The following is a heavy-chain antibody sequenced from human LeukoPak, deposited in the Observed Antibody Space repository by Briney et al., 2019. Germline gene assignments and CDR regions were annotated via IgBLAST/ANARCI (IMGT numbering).Heavy chain of an antibody. CDR3: AKDHGLAFGY. V-gene: IGHV3-30*04. CDR2: ISYDGSNK. J-gene: IGHJ4*02. CDR1: GFTFSSYA. D-gene: IGHD4-17*01. Sequence: GGSLRLSCAASGFTFSSYAMHWVRQAPGKGLEWVAVISYDGSNKYYADSVKGRFTISRDNSKNTLYLQMNSLRAEDTAMYYCAKDHGLAFGYWGQGTLVTVSS.